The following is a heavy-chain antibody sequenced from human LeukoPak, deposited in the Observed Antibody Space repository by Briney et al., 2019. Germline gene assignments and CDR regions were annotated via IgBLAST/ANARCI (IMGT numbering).Heavy chain of an antibody. Sequence: PSETLSLTCAVYGGSFSDYYWSWIRQPPGKGLEWIGDVNHSVSTNYNPSLKSRVTISVDTSTNQFSLKLTSVTAADTAVYYCARDSYNWNVEAFDPRGQGTLVTVSS. J-gene: IGHJ5*02. D-gene: IGHD1-20*01. CDR3: ARDSYNWNVEAFDP. CDR1: GGSFSDYY. CDR2: VNHSVST. V-gene: IGHV4-34*01.